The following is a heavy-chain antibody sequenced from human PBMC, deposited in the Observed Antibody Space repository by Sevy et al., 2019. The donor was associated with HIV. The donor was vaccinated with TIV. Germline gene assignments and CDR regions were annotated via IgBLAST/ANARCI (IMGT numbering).Heavy chain of an antibody. V-gene: IGHV1-24*01. J-gene: IGHJ4*02. D-gene: IGHD3-22*01. CDR2: FDPEDGET. CDR1: GYTLTQLS. CDR3: ATTKDYYDSSGSPFDY. Sequence: ASVKVSCKVSGYTLTQLSMHWVRQAPGKGLEWMGSFDPEDGETLYAQNFQGRVTLTEEKATETAYMALSSLRSEDTAIYYCATTKDYYDSSGSPFDYWGQGTLVTVSS.